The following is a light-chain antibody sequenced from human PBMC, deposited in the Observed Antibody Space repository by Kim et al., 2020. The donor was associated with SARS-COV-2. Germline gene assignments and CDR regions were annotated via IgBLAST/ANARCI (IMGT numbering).Light chain of an antibody. CDR1: SSDIGSHDY. CDR2: NVN. CDR3: SSYRTGATWA. V-gene: IGLV2-14*03. J-gene: IGLJ3*02. Sequence: GQSITISCTGTSSDIGSHDYVSWYQQHPGKAPKLLIYNVNNRPSGVSNRFSGSKSGNTASLTISGLQAEDDADYHCSSYRTGATWAFGGGTKLTVL.